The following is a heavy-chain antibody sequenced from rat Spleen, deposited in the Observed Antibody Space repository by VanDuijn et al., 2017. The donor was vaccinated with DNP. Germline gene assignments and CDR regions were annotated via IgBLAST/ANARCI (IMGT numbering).Heavy chain of an antibody. V-gene: IGHV5-25*01. CDR3: ASNNYFDY. CDR1: GFTFSNYD. CDR2: ISPSGGST. J-gene: IGHJ2*01. Sequence: EVQLVESGGGLVQPGRSMKLSCAASGFTFSNYDMAWVRQAPTKGLEWVASISPSGGSTYYRDSVEGRFTVSRDNAKSSLYLQMNSLRSEDTATYYCASNNYFDYWGQGVMVTVSS.